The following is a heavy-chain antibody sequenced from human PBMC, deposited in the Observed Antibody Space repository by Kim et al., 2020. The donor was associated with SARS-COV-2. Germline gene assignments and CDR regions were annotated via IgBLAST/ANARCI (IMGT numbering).Heavy chain of an antibody. V-gene: IGHV3-30*07. Sequence: YPDSVKGRVTISRDNSKITLYLQMDSLRVEDTAVYYCARRHRDSGYSSNYWGRGTLVTVS. CDR3: ARRHRDSGYSSNY. J-gene: IGHJ4*02. D-gene: IGHD6-13*01.